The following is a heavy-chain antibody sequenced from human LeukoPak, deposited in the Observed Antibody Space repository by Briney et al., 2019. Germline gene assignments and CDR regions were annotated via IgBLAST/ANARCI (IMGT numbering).Heavy chain of an antibody. CDR2: INPSGGST. CDR1: GYTFTSYY. V-gene: IGHV1-46*01. Sequence: ASVKVSCTASGYTFTSYYMHWVRQAPGQGLEWMGIINPSGGSTSYAQKFQGRVTMTRDTSTSTVYMELSSLRSEDTAVYYCARDYDSSGYYYRYPGYWGQGTLVTVSS. J-gene: IGHJ4*02. CDR3: ARDYDSSGYYYRYPGY. D-gene: IGHD3-22*01.